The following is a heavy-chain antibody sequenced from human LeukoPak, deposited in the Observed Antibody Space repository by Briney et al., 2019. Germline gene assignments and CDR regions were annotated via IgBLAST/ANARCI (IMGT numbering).Heavy chain of an antibody. Sequence: ASVRVSCKVSGYTLTELSMHWVRQAPGKGLEWMGGFDPEDGETIYAQKFQGRVTMTEDTSTDTAYMELSRLRSEDTAVYYCATITNYRDWYFDLWGRGTLVTVSS. D-gene: IGHD5-24*01. V-gene: IGHV1-24*01. CDR2: FDPEDGET. CDR1: GYTLTELS. J-gene: IGHJ2*01. CDR3: ATITNYRDWYFDL.